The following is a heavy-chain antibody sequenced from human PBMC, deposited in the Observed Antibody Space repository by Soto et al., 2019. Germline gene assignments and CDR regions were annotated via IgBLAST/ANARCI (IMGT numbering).Heavy chain of an antibody. Sequence: ASVKVSCKASGYTFTSYDINWVRQATGPGLEWMGWMNPNSGNTGYAQKFQGRVTMTRNTSISTAYMELSSLRSEDTAVYYCARGRSGFGSSWIGINWFDPWGQGTLVTVSS. CDR2: MNPNSGNT. D-gene: IGHD6-13*01. CDR3: ARGRSGFGSSWIGINWFDP. V-gene: IGHV1-8*01. CDR1: GYTFTSYD. J-gene: IGHJ5*02.